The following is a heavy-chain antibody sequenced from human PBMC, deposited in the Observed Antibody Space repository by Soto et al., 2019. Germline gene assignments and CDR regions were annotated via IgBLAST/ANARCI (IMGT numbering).Heavy chain of an antibody. V-gene: IGHV3-66*01. CDR3: ARALVTTPPRTFDY. CDR1: GFSVSSTF. CDR2: IHSGGNT. D-gene: IGHD2-21*02. J-gene: IGHJ4*02. Sequence: GGSLRLSCAVSGFSVSSTFMNWVRQATGKGLEWVAVIHSGGNTFYGDSGKGRFTISRDNSKNMVYLQMTSLRGEDTAVYFCARALVTTPPRTFDYWGQGTLVTVSS.